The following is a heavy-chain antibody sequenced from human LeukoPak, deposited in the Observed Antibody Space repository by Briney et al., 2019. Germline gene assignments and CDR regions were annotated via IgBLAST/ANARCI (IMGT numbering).Heavy chain of an antibody. V-gene: IGHV1-2*04. D-gene: IGHD1-26*01. J-gene: IGHJ5*02. CDR1: GYTFTDYQ. CDR2: ISCNSGGT. CDR3: ATVGRSGAAFDP. Sequence: RASVKVSCKASGYTFTDYQIHWVRQAPGQGLEWMGWISCNSGGTNYAQKFQGWVTMTRGTSISTAYMELSRLGPDDTAVYYCATVGRSGAAFDPWGQGTLVTVSS.